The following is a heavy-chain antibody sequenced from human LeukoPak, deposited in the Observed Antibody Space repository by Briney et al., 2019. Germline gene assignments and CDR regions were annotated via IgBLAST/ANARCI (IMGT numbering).Heavy chain of an antibody. V-gene: IGHV1-2*02. CDR1: GYTFTTYY. Sequence: ASVKVSCKASGYTFTTYYMHWVRQAPGRGLEWMGWINPNSGGTKYAQKFQGRVTMIRDTSISTAYMELSRLRSHDTAVYYCARVLNYYDSSGYLYYFHFWGQGALLTVSS. CDR3: ARVLNYYDSSGYLYYFHF. CDR2: INPNSGGT. J-gene: IGHJ4*02. D-gene: IGHD3-22*01.